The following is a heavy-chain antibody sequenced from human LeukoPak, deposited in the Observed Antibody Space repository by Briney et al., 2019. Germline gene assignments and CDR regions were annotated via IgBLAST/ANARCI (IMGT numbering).Heavy chain of an antibody. CDR3: AKMQARDGMDV. CDR2: ISYDGSNK. CDR1: GFTFSSYG. Sequence: GGSLRLSCAASGFTFSSYGMHWVRQAPGKGLEWVAVISYDGSNKYYADSVKGRFTISRDNSKNTLYLQMNSLRAEDTAVYYCAKMQARDGMDVWGQGTTVTVCS. J-gene: IGHJ6*02. V-gene: IGHV3-30*18.